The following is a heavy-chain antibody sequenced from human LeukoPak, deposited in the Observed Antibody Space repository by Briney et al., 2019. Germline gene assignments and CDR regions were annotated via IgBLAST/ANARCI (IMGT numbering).Heavy chain of an antibody. CDR3: ARTTWNENWGYYSMDV. CDR2: ISISGSNK. J-gene: IGHJ6*03. V-gene: IGHV3-21*01. CDR1: GLTFSGYS. Sequence: AGSLRLSCEASGLTFSGYSINWVRQAPGRGLEWVSFISISGSNKYYAHSVKGRFTISRDDARDSLFLQMNSLRVEDTAVYYCARTTWNENWGYYSMDVWGKGTTVTVSS. D-gene: IGHD1-1*01.